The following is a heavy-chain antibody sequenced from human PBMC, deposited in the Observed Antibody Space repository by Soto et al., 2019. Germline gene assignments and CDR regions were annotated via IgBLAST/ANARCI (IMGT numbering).Heavy chain of an antibody. Sequence: GASGMVSCKFSGYTLTELPIHWVRQVPGKGLEWMGGSDPEDGKTFYAQKFQGRVTMTEDTSTDTAYMELSSLRSEDTAVYYCGDDTNLPATSACQALSIWG. CDR2: SDPEDGKT. CDR3: GDDTNLPATSACQALSI. D-gene: IGHD3-3*01. CDR1: GYTLTELP. J-gene: IGHJ3*02. V-gene: IGHV1-24*01.